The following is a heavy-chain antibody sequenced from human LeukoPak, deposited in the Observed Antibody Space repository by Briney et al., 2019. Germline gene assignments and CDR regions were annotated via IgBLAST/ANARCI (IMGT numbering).Heavy chain of an antibody. CDR1: GFIFSRYS. CDR2: MSVGSGLI. CDR3: AREFEGTASAAGY. V-gene: IGHV3-21*01. J-gene: IGHJ4*02. Sequence: GGSLRLSCAASGFIFSRYSMSWVRQAPGKGLGWVASMSVGSGLIYYAESVRGRFTVSRDNAKNSLYLQMKSVRADDTAVYYCAREFEGTASAAGYWGQGTLVTVSS. D-gene: IGHD6-25*01.